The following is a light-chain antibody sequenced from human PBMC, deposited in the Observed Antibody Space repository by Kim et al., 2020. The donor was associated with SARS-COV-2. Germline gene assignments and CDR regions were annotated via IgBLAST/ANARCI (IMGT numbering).Light chain of an antibody. Sequence: DIVMTQSPLSLPVTPGEPASISCRSSQSLLHSNVYNYLDWYLQKPRQSPQLLIYLGSNRASGVPDRFSGSGSGTDFTLKISRVEAEDVAVYYCMQAIQTSWTFGQGTKVDIK. CDR1: QSLLHSNVYNY. V-gene: IGKV2-28*01. CDR2: LGS. J-gene: IGKJ1*01. CDR3: MQAIQTSWT.